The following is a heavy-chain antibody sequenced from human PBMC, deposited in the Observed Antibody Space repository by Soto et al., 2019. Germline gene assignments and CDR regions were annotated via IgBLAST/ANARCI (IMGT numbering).Heavy chain of an antibody. CDR3: TTDGYYGGNLFFDY. Sequence: GGSLRLSCAASGFTFSNAWMSWVRQDPGKGLEWVGRIKSKTDGGTTDYAAPVKGRFTISRDDSKNTLYLQMNSLKTEDTAVYYCTTDGYYGGNLFFDYWGQGPLVTVSS. J-gene: IGHJ4*02. D-gene: IGHD4-17*01. CDR2: IKSKTDGGTT. CDR1: GFTFSNAW. V-gene: IGHV3-15*01.